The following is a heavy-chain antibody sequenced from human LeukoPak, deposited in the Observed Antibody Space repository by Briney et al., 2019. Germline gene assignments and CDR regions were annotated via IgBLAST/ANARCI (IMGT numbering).Heavy chain of an antibody. CDR1: GFTFSSYG. CDR3: AVDCSSPSCYGQSAFDI. V-gene: IGHV3-30*02. D-gene: IGHD2-2*01. CDR2: IQYDGSKK. Sequence: GGSLRLSCAASGFTFSSYGMHWVRQAPGKGLEWVAFIQYDGSKKYYADSVKGRFTISRDNSKNTLFLQMNSLRAEDTVVYYCAVDCSSPSCYGQSAFDIWGQGTMVTVSS. J-gene: IGHJ3*02.